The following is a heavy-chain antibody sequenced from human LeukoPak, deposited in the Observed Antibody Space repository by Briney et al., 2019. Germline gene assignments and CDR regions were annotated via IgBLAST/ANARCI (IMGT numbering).Heavy chain of an antibody. CDR1: GFVFRNYA. J-gene: IGHJ4*02. V-gene: IGHV3-30*03. D-gene: IGHD3-22*01. CDR3: AREGSSGYYPY. Sequence: GGSLRLSCAASGFVFRNYAMTWVRQAPGKGLEWVAVISYDGSEKHYADPVKGRFTISRDNSKNTLYLQMNSLRAEDTAVYYCAREGSSGYYPYWGQGILVTVSS. CDR2: ISYDGSEK.